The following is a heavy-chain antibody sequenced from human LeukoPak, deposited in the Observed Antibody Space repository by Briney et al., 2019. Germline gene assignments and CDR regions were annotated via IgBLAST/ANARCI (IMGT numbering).Heavy chain of an antibody. J-gene: IGHJ3*02. CDR1: GAPTSCTT. CDR3: ASTIVVVPAAPWDAFDI. CDR2: FYPSGST. Sequence: SETLSLTCTVSGAPTSCTTGAWFRKPAGKELEWFGRFYPSGSTNYNPSLKSRVTMSVDTSKNQFSLKLSSVAAADTAVYYCASTIVVVPAAPWDAFDIWGQGTMVTVSS. V-gene: IGHV4-4*07. D-gene: IGHD2-2*01.